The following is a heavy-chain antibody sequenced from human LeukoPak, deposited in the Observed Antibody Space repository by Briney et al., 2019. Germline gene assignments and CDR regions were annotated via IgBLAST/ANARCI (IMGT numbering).Heavy chain of an antibody. Sequence: SETLSLTCTVSGGSISSYYWSWIRQPAGKGLEWIGRIYTSGSTNYNPSLKSRVTMSVDTSKNQFSLKLSSVTAADTAVYYCARLGVVVAATNYWYLDLWGRGTLVTVSS. J-gene: IGHJ2*01. D-gene: IGHD2-15*01. CDR3: ARLGVVVAATNYWYLDL. CDR1: GGSISSYY. V-gene: IGHV4-4*07. CDR2: IYTSGST.